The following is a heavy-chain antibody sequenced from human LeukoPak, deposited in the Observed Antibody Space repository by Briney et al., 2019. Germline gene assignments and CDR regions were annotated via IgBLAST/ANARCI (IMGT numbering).Heavy chain of an antibody. V-gene: IGHV6-1*01. CDR2: TYYRSKWYN. CDR1: GDSVSSNSAA. D-gene: IGHD2-2*01. CDR3: AREKQSPIVVVPAAKPQPLDY. Sequence: SQTLSLTCAISGDSVSSNSAAWNWIRQSPSRGLEWLGRTYYRSKWYNDYAVSVKSRITINPDTSKNQFSLQLNSVTPEDTAVYYCAREKQSPIVVVPAAKPQPLDYWGQGTLVTVSS. J-gene: IGHJ4*02.